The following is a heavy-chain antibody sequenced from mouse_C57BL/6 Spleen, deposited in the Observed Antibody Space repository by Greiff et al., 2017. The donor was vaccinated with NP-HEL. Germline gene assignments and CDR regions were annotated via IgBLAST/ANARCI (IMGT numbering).Heavy chain of an antibody. D-gene: IGHD1-1*01. CDR3: ASPSTVVEGGFAY. Sequence: QVQLQQSGPELVKPGASVKISCKASGYTFTDYYINWVKQRPGQGLEWIGWIFPGSGSTYYNEKFKGKATLTVDKSSSTAYMLLSSLTSEDSAVYFCASPSTVVEGGFAYWGQGTLVTVSA. CDR1: GYTFTDYY. J-gene: IGHJ3*01. CDR2: IFPGSGST. V-gene: IGHV1-75*01.